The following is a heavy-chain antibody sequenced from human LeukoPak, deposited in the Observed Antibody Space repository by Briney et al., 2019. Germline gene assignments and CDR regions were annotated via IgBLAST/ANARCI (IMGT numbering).Heavy chain of an antibody. Sequence: SETLSPTCTVSGGSISSSYYYWGWIRQPPGKGLEWIGSIYYSGSTYYNPSLKSRVTISVDTSKNQFSLKLRSVTAADTAVYYCARLKGHYYDSSGSYRDIWGQGTKVTVSS. CDR2: IYYSGST. J-gene: IGHJ3*02. D-gene: IGHD3-22*01. CDR1: GGSISSSYYY. CDR3: ARLKGHYYDSSGSYRDI. V-gene: IGHV4-39*01.